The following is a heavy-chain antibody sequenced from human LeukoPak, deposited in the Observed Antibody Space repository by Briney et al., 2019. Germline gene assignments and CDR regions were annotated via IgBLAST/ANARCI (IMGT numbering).Heavy chain of an antibody. Sequence: GESLKISCAASGFTFSSYSMNWVRQAPGKGLELVSSISSSSSYIYYADSVKGRFTISRDNAKNSLYLQMNSLRAEDTAVYYCARGTWTMIIAVAGTSDYWGQGTLVTVSS. CDR1: GFTFSSYS. V-gene: IGHV3-21*01. J-gene: IGHJ4*02. CDR3: ARGTWTMIIAVAGTSDY. D-gene: IGHD6-19*01. CDR2: ISSSSSYI.